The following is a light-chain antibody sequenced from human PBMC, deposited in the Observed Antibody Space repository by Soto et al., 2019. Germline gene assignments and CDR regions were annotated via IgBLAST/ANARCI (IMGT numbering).Light chain of an antibody. CDR1: QSVSSY. CDR2: DAS. Sequence: VLTQSKSTLSSLVGERAPLSCRASQSVSSYLAWYQQKPGQAPRLLIYDASNRATGIPARFSGSGSGTDFTLTISSLEPEDFALYYCQQRSNLPIT. CDR3: QQRSNLPIT. J-gene: IGKJ5*01. V-gene: IGKV3-11*01.